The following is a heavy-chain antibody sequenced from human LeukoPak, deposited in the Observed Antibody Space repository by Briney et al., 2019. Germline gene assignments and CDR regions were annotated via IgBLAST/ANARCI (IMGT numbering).Heavy chain of an antibody. CDR2: ISYDGSNK. D-gene: IGHD4-17*01. V-gene: IGHV3-30*19. Sequence: PGGSLRLSCAASGFTFSSYGMHWVRQAPGKGLEWVAVISYDGSNKYYADSVKGRFTISRDNSKNTLYLQMNSLRAEDTAVYYCARASGTTGGYWGQGTLVTVSS. CDR1: GFTFSSYG. CDR3: ARASGTTGGY. J-gene: IGHJ4*02.